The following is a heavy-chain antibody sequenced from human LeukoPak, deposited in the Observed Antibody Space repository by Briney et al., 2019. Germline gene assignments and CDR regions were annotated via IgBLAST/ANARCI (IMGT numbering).Heavy chain of an antibody. D-gene: IGHD6-19*01. CDR2: INHSGST. CDR3: ARGRDVDSSGWNAYYYYGMDV. J-gene: IGHJ6*02. V-gene: IGHV4-34*01. Sequence: SEALSLTCAVYGGSFSGYYWSWIRQPPGKGLEWIGEINHSGSTNYNPSLKSRVTISVDTSKNQFSLKLSSVTAADTAVYYCARGRDVDSSGWNAYYYYGMDVWGQGTTVTVSS. CDR1: GGSFSGYY.